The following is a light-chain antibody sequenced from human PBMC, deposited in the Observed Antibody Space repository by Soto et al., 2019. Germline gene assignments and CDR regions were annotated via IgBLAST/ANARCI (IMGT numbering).Light chain of an antibody. CDR3: SSYTSSSTYV. V-gene: IGLV2-14*01. J-gene: IGLJ1*01. Sequence: QSALTQPASVSGSPGQSITISCTGTSSDVGGYNYVSWYQQDPGKAPKLMIYEVSNRPSGISYRFSGSKSGNTASLTISGLQSEDEADYYCSSYTSSSTYVFGTGTKLTVL. CDR2: EVS. CDR1: SSDVGGYNY.